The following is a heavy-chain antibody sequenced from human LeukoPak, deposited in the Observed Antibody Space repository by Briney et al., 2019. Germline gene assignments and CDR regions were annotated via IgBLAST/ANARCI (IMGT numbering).Heavy chain of an antibody. CDR3: ARDRDRGEFDY. J-gene: IGHJ4*02. CDR1: GGSISSGDYY. V-gene: IGHV4-30-4*01. Sequence: SQTLSLTCTVSGGSISSGDYYWSWIRQPPGKGLEWIGFIYYSGSTYYNPSLKSRVTISVDTSKNQFSLKLSSVTAADTAVYYCARDRDRGEFDYWGQGTLVTVSS. D-gene: IGHD3-10*01. CDR2: IYYSGST.